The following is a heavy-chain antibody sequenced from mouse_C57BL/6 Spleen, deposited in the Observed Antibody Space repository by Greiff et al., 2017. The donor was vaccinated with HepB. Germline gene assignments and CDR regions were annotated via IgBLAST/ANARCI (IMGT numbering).Heavy chain of an antibody. CDR1: GFNIKDYY. CDR2: IEPEDGDT. V-gene: IGHV14-2*01. D-gene: IGHD2-10*01. CDR3: ARSSYDGNYGFAY. Sequence: VQLQQSGAELVKPGASVKLSCTASGFNIKDYYMHWVKQRTEQGLEWIGRIEPEDGDTKYAQKFKGKATITADTSSNTAYLQLSSLTSEDTAVYYCARSSYDGNYGFAYWGQGTLVTVSA. J-gene: IGHJ3*01.